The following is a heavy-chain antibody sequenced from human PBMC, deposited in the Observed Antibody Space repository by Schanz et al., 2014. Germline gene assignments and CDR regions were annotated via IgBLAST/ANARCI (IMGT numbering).Heavy chain of an antibody. V-gene: IGHV3-23*04. D-gene: IGHD4-17*01. CDR1: GFTFSNHA. CDR2: ISGRGGRT. J-gene: IGHJ4*02. Sequence: EVQLVESGGGLVQPGGSLRLSCETSGFTFSNHAMSWVRQAPGKGLEWVSAISGRGGRTYYADSVKGRLTISRDNSKNTLYLQMNSLRAEDTAVYYCAKDCPSDYGDHCFDFWGQGTLVTVSS. CDR3: AKDCPSDYGDHCFDF.